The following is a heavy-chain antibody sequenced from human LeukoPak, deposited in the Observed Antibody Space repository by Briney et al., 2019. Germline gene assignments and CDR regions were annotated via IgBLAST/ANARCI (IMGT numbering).Heavy chain of an antibody. CDR3: ARGYCGGDCYSHNWFDP. D-gene: IGHD2-21*01. Sequence: ASVKVSCKASGGTFSSYAISWVRQAPGQGLEWMGWINPNSGGTNYAQKFQGRVTMTRDTSISTAYMELSRLRSDDTAVYYCARGYCGGDCYSHNWFDPWGQGTLVTVSS. CDR2: INPNSGGT. CDR1: GGTFSSYA. J-gene: IGHJ5*02. V-gene: IGHV1-2*02.